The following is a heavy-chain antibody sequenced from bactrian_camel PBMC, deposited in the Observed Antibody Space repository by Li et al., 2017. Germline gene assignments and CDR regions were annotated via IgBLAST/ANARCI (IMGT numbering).Heavy chain of an antibody. CDR1: GFTFSSYT. Sequence: VQLVESGGGLVQPGGSLRLSCAASGFTFSSYTMSWVRQAPGKGLEWVSLIDSAGSSAGYADSVKGRFTISRDDATAYLQLLSVKPDDMGVYYCTREGDDGSIWGQGTQVTVS. D-gene: IGHD4*01. J-gene: IGHJ4*01. CDR3: TREGDDGSI. CDR2: IDSAGSSA. V-gene: IGHV3S40*01.